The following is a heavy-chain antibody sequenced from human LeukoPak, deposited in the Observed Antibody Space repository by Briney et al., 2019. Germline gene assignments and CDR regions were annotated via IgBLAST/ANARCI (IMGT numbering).Heavy chain of an antibody. J-gene: IGHJ4*02. CDR2: IRYDGSNK. CDR3: AKARSTSCYLGY. V-gene: IGHV3-30*02. Sequence: TGGSPRLSCAASGFTFSSYGMHWVRQAPGKGLEWVAFIRYDGSNKYYADSVKGRFTISRDNSKNTLYLQMNSLRAEDTAVYYCAKARSTSCYLGYWGQGTLVTVSS. CDR1: GFTFSSYG. D-gene: IGHD2-2*01.